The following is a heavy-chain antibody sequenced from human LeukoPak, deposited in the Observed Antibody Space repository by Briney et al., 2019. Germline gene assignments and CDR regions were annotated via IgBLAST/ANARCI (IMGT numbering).Heavy chain of an antibody. Sequence: SETLSLTCTVSGGSVSSYYWSWIRQPPGKGLEWIGYIYYSGSTNYNPSLKSRVSISVDTSKNQFSLKLSSVTAADTAVYYCARDTSGWYYFDYWGQGTLVTVSS. CDR1: GGSVSSYY. J-gene: IGHJ4*02. V-gene: IGHV4-59*02. CDR3: ARDTSGWYYFDY. D-gene: IGHD6-19*01. CDR2: IYYSGST.